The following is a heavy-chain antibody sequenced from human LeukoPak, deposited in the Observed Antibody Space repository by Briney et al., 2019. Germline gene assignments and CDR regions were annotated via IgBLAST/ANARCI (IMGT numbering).Heavy chain of an antibody. CDR1: GGSIRSYY. CDR3: ARVGYYDSSGYFDY. J-gene: IGHJ4*02. D-gene: IGHD3-22*01. V-gene: IGHV4-59*01. Sequence: PSETLSLTCTVSGGSIRSYYWNWIRQPPGKGLEWIGYIYYSGSTNYNPSLKSRVTISVDMSKSQFSLNLSSMTAADTAVYFCARVGYYDSSGYFDYWGQGALVTVSS. CDR2: IYYSGST.